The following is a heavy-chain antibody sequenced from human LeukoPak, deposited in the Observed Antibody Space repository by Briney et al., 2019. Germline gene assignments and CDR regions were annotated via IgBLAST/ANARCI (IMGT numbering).Heavy chain of an antibody. Sequence: GASLRLSCATSGFTFSDFYMSWIRQAPGKGLEWISYISSSASSTNYADSVKGRFTISRDNAKNSLYLQMNSLRAEDTAVYYCARDLIHRSGEANYWGRGTLVTVS. CDR3: ARDLIHRSGEANY. D-gene: IGHD3-22*01. CDR2: ISSSASST. J-gene: IGHJ4*02. CDR1: GFTFSDFY. V-gene: IGHV3-11*05.